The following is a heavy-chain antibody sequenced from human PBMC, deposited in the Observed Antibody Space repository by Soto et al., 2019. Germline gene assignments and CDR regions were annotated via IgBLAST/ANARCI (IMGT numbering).Heavy chain of an antibody. CDR2: MYTNERT. J-gene: IGHJ5*02. CDR1: GGSITNYY. V-gene: IGHV4-4*07. CDR3: ARDDYKDGGNNWFGP. D-gene: IGHD3-16*01. Sequence: QVQLQQSGPGLVKASETLSLTCTVSGGSITNYYWSWIRQPAGKGLEWIGRMYTNERTNFNLSFKSRVTMAVDTSTYQFTLSLRDVTAADTAVYFCARDDYKDGGNNWFGPWGAGTLVSFCS.